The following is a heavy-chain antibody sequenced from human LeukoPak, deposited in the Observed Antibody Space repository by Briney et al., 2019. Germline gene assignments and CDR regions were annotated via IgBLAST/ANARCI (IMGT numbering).Heavy chain of an antibody. V-gene: IGHV3-15*01. Sequence: GGSLRLSCAASGFTFSNAWMSWVRQAPGKGLEWVGRIKSKTYGGTTDYAAPVKGRFTISRDDSKNTLYLQMNSLETEDTAVYYCTTSACANGVCYTSVDYWGQGTLVTVSS. J-gene: IGHJ4*02. CDR2: IKSKTYGGTT. CDR1: GFTFSNAW. CDR3: TTSACANGVCYTSVDY. D-gene: IGHD2-8*01.